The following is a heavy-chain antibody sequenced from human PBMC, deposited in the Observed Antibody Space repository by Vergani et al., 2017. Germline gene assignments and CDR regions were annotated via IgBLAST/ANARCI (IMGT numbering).Heavy chain of an antibody. D-gene: IGHD6-19*01. CDR3: ATVGLVQDY. V-gene: IGHV5-10-1*01. J-gene: IGHJ4*02. Sequence: NYSPSFQGHVTISADKSISTAYLQWSSLKASDTAMYYCATVGLVQDYWGQGTLVTVSS.